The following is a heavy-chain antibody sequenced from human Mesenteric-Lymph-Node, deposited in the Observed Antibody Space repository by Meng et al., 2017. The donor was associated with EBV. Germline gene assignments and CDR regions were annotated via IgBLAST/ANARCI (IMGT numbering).Heavy chain of an antibody. D-gene: IGHD4-17*01. CDR2: IYHSGST. Sequence: LPRQYARSGLVKPSQTLAPTCAAPGGSISNCGYSWSWIRQPPGKGLEWIGYIYHSGSTYSNPSLKSRVTISVDRSKNQFSLKLNSVTAADTAVYYCARASVYGDYDNWFDPWGQGTLVTVSS. CDR3: ARASVYGDYDNWFDP. V-gene: IGHV4-30-2*01. CDR1: GGSISNCGYS. J-gene: IGHJ5*02.